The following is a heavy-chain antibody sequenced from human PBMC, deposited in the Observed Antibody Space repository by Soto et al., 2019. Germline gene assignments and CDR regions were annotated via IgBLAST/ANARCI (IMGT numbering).Heavy chain of an antibody. CDR3: ARDKSRIVVVPAAIPEGWFDP. V-gene: IGHV4-59*01. J-gene: IGHJ5*02. CDR1: VGSISSSY. D-gene: IGHD2-2*02. CDR2: IYYSGST. Sequence: PSETLSLTCTVSVGSISSSYWSWIRQPPGKGLEWIGYIYYSGSTNYNPSLKSRVTISVDTSKNQFSLKLSSVTAADTAVYYCARDKSRIVVVPAAIPEGWFDPWGQGTLVTVSS.